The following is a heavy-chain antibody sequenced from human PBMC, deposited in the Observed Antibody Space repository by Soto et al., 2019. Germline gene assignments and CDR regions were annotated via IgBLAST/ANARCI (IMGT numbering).Heavy chain of an antibody. Sequence: SVKVSCTASGGTFSSYTISWVRQAPGQGLEWMGRIIPILGIANYAQKFQGRVTITADKSTSTAYMELSSLRSEDTAVYYCARVGKGASDAIDYYYYMDVWGKGTTVTVSS. D-gene: IGHD2-8*01. V-gene: IGHV1-69*02. J-gene: IGHJ6*03. CDR1: GGTFSSYT. CDR2: IIPILGIA. CDR3: ARVGKGASDAIDYYYYMDV.